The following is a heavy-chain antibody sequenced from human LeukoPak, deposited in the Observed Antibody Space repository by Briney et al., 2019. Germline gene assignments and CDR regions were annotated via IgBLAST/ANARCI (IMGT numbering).Heavy chain of an antibody. J-gene: IGHJ4*02. CDR3: ARDHRYHDSSALDY. V-gene: IGHV3-33*01. CDR2: IWYDGSNK. D-gene: IGHD3-22*01. Sequence: GRSLRLSCAASGFTFSSYGMHWVRQAPGKGLEWVAVIWYDGSNKYYADSVKGRFTISRDNSKNTLYLQMNSLRAEDTAVYYCARDHRYHDSSALDYWGQGTLVTVSS. CDR1: GFTFSSYG.